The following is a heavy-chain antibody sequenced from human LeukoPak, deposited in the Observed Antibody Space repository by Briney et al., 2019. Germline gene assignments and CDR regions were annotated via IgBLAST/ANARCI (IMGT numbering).Heavy chain of an antibody. D-gene: IGHD6-13*01. J-gene: IGHJ4*02. CDR3: ARDLMGIAYRGAFYY. Sequence: GGSLRLSCAASGFTFSGSAMHWVRQASGKGLEWVANIKQDGSETHYLDSMKGRFTISRDNAKNSLYLQMNSLRAEDTAVYYCARDLMGIAYRGAFYYWGQGTLVTVSS. V-gene: IGHV3-7*05. CDR2: IKQDGSET. CDR1: GFTFSGSA.